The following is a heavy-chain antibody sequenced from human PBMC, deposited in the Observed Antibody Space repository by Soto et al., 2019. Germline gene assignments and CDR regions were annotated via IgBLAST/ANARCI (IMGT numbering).Heavy chain of an antibody. Sequence: PGGTLRLSCAASGFTFSSYWMHWVRQAPGKGLVWVSRINSDGSSTSYADSVKGRFTISRDNAKNTLYLQMNSLRAEDTAVYYCERANSPGYSSSWYLGVGGFDPWGQGTLVTVPS. D-gene: IGHD6-13*01. V-gene: IGHV3-74*01. J-gene: IGHJ5*02. CDR2: INSDGSST. CDR1: GFTFSSYW. CDR3: ERANSPGYSSSWYLGVGGFDP.